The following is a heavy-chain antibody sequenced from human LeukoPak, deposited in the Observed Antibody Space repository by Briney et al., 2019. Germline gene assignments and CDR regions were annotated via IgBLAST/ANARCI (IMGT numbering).Heavy chain of an antibody. V-gene: IGHV3-13*01. CDR1: GFTFSSYD. D-gene: IGHD5-18*01. CDR2: IGTAGDT. Sequence: GGSLRLSCAASGFTFSSYDMHWVRQATGKGLEWVSAIGTAGDTYYPGSVKGRLTISRENAKNSLYLQMNSLRAGDTAVYYCARGKPHLSSSSLWIQLQNSPNYYYYGMDVWGQGTTVTVSS. J-gene: IGHJ6*02. CDR3: ARGKPHLSSSSLWIQLQNSPNYYYYGMDV.